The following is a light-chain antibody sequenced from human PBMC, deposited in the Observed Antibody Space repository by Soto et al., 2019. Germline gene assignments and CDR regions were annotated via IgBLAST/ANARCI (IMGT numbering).Light chain of an antibody. V-gene: IGKV1-27*01. CDR2: AAS. Sequence: DIQMTQSPSSLSSSVGDSATITCRASQSISSYLNWYKQKPGKAPKLLIYAASSLQAGVPSRFSGSGSGTDFTLTISSLKPEDVAAYYCQKYNSAPLTFGGGTKVDI. CDR3: QKYNSAPLT. J-gene: IGKJ4*01. CDR1: QSISSY.